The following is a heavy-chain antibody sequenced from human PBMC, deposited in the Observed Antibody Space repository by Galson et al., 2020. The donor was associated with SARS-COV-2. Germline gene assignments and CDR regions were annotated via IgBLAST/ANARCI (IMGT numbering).Heavy chain of an antibody. D-gene: IGHD6-6*01. V-gene: IGHV1-69*13. Sequence: SVKVSCKASGGTFSSYAISWVRQAPGQGLEWMGGIIPIFGTANYAQKFQGRVTITADESTSTAYMELSSLRSEDTAVYYCASNWKYSSSDSYYYYYMDVWGKGTTVTVSS. J-gene: IGHJ6*03. CDR2: IIPIFGTA. CDR1: GGTFSSYA. CDR3: ASNWKYSSSDSYYYYYMDV.